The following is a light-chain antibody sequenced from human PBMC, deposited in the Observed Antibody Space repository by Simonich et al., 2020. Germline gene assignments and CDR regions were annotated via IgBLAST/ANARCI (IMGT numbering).Light chain of an antibody. CDR2: KDS. CDR3: QSADSSGTYVV. V-gene: IGLV3-25*03. CDR1: ALPKKY. Sequence: SYELTQPPSVSVSPGQTARLTCSGDALPKKYAYWYQQKPGQAPVLVIYKDSGRPSGIPERFSGASSGTTVTLTISGVQAEDEADYYCQSADSSGTYVVFGGGTKLTVL. J-gene: IGLJ2*01.